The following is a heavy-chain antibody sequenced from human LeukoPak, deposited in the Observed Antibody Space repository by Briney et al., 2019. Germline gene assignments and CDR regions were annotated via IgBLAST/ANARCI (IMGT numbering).Heavy chain of an antibody. CDR2: ISQRQIT. J-gene: IGHJ6*03. CDR1: SHSITNSYF. D-gene: IGHD6-6*01. Sequence: KNSETLSLTCTVSSHSITNSYFGWIRQSPGKGLEWIGSISQRQITYYSPSLRSRVTVSRETSNKQFSLKLSSVTAADTAVYFCARDWGVEARPGYMDVWGKGTTVTVSS. V-gene: IGHV4-38-2*02. CDR3: ARDWGVEARPGYMDV.